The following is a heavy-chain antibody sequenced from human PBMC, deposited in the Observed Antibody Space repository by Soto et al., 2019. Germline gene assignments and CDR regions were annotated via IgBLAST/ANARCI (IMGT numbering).Heavy chain of an antibody. CDR3: ERVLNQKYYDFWSGYYTGSAPGYYYGMDV. V-gene: IGHV1-46*01. Sequence: GASVKVSCKASGYTFTSYYMHWVRQAPGQGLEWMGIINPSGGSTSYAQKFQGRVTMTRDTSTSTVYMELSRLRSEDTAVYYCERVLNQKYYDFWSGYYTGSAPGYYYGMDVWGQGITVTVSS. J-gene: IGHJ6*02. CDR1: GYTFTSYY. D-gene: IGHD3-3*01. CDR2: INPSGGST.